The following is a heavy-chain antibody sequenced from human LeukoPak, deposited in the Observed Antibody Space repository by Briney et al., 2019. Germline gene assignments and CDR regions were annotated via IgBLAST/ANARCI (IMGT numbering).Heavy chain of an antibody. CDR1: GFTFSSYA. CDR2: ISGSGGGT. Sequence: GGSLRLSCAASGFTFSSYALNWVRQAPGKGLEWVSGISGSGGGTYYPDSVKGRFTISRDNSKNTLYLQMNSLRAEDTAVYYCPHTTGSSDYWGQGTLVTVSS. D-gene: IGHD4-17*01. J-gene: IGHJ4*02. V-gene: IGHV3-23*01. CDR3: PHTTGSSDY.